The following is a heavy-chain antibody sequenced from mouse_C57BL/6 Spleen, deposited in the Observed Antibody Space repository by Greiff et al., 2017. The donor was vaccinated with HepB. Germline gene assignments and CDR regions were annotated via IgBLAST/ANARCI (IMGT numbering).Heavy chain of an antibody. D-gene: IGHD2-2*01. V-gene: IGHV1-54*01. CDR3: ARTTMVRVYAMDY. CDR2: INPGSGGT. CDR1: GYAFTNYL. J-gene: IGHJ4*01. Sequence: QVQLQQSGAELVRPGTSVKVSCKASGYAFTNYLIEWVKQRPGQGLEWIGVINPGSGGTNYNEKFKGKATLTADKSSSTAYMQLSSLTSEDSAVYFGARTTMVRVYAMDYWGQGTSVTVSS.